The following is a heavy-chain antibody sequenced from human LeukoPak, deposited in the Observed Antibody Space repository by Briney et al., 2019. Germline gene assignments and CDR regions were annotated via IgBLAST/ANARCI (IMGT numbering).Heavy chain of an antibody. Sequence: KPSETLSLTCTVSGCPISSSNYYWGWIRQPPGKGLGWIGSIYYSGSTYYNPSLKSRVTISVDTSKNQFSLKLSSVTAADTAVYYCARSDNWNYSFWFDPWGQGTLVTVSS. CDR1: GCPISSSNYY. CDR2: IYYSGST. CDR3: ARSDNWNYSFWFDP. V-gene: IGHV4-39*01. J-gene: IGHJ5*02. D-gene: IGHD1-7*01.